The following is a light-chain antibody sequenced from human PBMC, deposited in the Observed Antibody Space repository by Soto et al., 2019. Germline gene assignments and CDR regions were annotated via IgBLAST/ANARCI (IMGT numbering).Light chain of an antibody. Sequence: DIQMTQSPSSLSASVGDRVTITCRASQSISSYFNWYQQKPGKAPKLLIYAASSLQSGVPSMFSGSGFGTDFTLTISSLQPEDFANYYCQQSYSTPYTFGQTTKLEIK. CDR3: QQSYSTPYT. V-gene: IGKV1-39*01. CDR2: AAS. CDR1: QSISSY. J-gene: IGKJ2*01.